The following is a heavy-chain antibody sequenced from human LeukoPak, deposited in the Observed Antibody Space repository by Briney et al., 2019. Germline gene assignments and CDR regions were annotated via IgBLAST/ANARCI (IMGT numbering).Heavy chain of an antibody. CDR1: GGSISPYY. Sequence: SETLTLTCTVSGGSISPYYWSWIRQPPGKAVEWIGHIYYSGRTNYNPSLEGRVTISVDTSKKQISLKLSSVTAADTAVYYCARNYGSGSYYSYYYMDVWGKGTTVSVPS. CDR3: ARNYGSGSYYSYYYMDV. CDR2: IYYSGRT. J-gene: IGHJ6*03. D-gene: IGHD3-10*01. V-gene: IGHV4-59*01.